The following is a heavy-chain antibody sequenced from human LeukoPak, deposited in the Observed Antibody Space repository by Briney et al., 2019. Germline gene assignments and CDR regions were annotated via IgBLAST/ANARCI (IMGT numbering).Heavy chain of an antibody. CDR3: AVGLGKPATAY. Sequence: GGSLRLSCAASGFTFSKAWMNWVHQAPGKGLEWVARIKTKSQGGTTDYTAPVKGRFAISRDDSENRQYLQMNSLKSENTAVYYGAVGLGKPATAYWGQGTLVT. J-gene: IGHJ4*02. CDR1: GFTFSKAW. V-gene: IGHV3-15*05. D-gene: IGHD1-1*01. CDR2: IKTKSQGGTT.